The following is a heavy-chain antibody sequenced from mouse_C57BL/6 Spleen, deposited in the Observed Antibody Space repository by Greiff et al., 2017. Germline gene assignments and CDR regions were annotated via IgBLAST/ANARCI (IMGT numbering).Heavy chain of an antibody. CDR1: GYTFTDYN. CDR2: INPNNGGT. Sequence: EVKLVESGPELVKPGASVKIPCKASGYTFTDYNMDWVKQSHGKSLEWIGDINPNNGGTIYNQKFKGKATLTVDKSSSTAYMELRSLTSEDTAVYYCARGELRSPFAYWGQGTLVTVSA. CDR3: ARGELRSPFAY. J-gene: IGHJ3*01. V-gene: IGHV1-18*01. D-gene: IGHD1-1*01.